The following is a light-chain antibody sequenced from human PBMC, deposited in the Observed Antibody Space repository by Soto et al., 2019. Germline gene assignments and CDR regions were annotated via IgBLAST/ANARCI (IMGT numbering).Light chain of an antibody. CDR2: EGS. CDR1: SSDVGRYNL. V-gene: IGLV2-23*03. Sequence: QSALTQPASVSGSPGQSITISCTGTSSDVGRYNLVSWYQQHPGKAPKVMIYEGSKRPSGVSNRFSGSKSGNTASLTIFGLQAGDEADYYCCSYAGRSTFGVFGGGTKLTVL. CDR3: CSYAGRSTFGV. J-gene: IGLJ3*02.